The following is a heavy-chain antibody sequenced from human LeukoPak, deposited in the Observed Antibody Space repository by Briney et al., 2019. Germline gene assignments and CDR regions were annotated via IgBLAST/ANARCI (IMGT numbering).Heavy chain of an antibody. CDR3: AKVKRITMIVVVNSDAFDI. V-gene: IGHV3-23*01. CDR1: GFTFSSYA. J-gene: IGHJ3*02. Sequence: GGSLRLSCAASGFTFSSYAMSWVRQAPGKGLEWVSAINGSGGSTYYADSVKGRFTISRDNSKNTLYLQMNSLRAEDTAVYYCAKVKRITMIVVVNSDAFDIWGQGTMVTVSS. CDR2: INGSGGST. D-gene: IGHD3-22*01.